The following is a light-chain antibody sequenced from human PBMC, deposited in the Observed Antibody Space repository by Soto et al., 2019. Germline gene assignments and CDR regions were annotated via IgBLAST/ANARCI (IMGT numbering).Light chain of an antibody. CDR2: DAS. V-gene: IGKV1-5*01. Sequence: IQMTQSPSTLSASIGDRVTITCRASQSISSWLAWYQQKPGKVPKLLIYDASSLESGVPSRFSGSGSGTEFTLTISSLQPDDFATYYCQQYNSYSKTFGQGTKVDI. CDR3: QQYNSYSKT. CDR1: QSISSW. J-gene: IGKJ1*01.